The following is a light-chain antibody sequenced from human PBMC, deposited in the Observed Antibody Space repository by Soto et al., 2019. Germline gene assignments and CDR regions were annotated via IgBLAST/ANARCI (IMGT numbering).Light chain of an antibody. CDR2: LNSDGSH. CDR3: QTWGAGNQAV. V-gene: IGLV4-69*01. J-gene: IGLJ2*01. Sequence: QSVLTQSPSASASLGASVKLTCTLSSGHSSYAIAWHQQQPEKGPRYLMKLNSDGSHTKGDGIPDRFSGSSSGAERDLTISWLQSEDEADYYCQTWGAGNQAVFGGGTKLTVL. CDR1: SGHSSYA.